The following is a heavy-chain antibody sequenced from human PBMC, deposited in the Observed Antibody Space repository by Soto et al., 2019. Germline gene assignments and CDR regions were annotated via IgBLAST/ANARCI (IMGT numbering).Heavy chain of an antibody. CDR3: ARGPAHYRYFDWFFNY. Sequence: QVQLVQSGAEVKKPGASVKVSCKASGYTFTGYYMHWVRQAPGQGLEWMGWINPNSGGTNYAQKFQGWVTMTRDTSISTAYMELSRLRSDDTAVYYCARGPAHYRYFDWFFNYWGQGTLVTVYS. J-gene: IGHJ4*02. CDR2: INPNSGGT. V-gene: IGHV1-2*04. D-gene: IGHD3-9*01. CDR1: GYTFTGYY.